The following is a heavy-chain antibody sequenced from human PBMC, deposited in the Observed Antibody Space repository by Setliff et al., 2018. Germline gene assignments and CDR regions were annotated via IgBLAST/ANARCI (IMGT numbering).Heavy chain of an antibody. CDR3: ARGGVAAAGRKGVFEH. V-gene: IGHV1-46*02. D-gene: IGHD6-13*01. J-gene: IGHJ4*02. CDR2: INTGGGSA. CDR1: GKTDDSYH. Sequence: ASVKVSCKTPGKTDDSYHIHWVRQAPGQGLEWMGTINTGGGSASIVDQFQGRVTMTRDTSTSTVYMEFSSLRSDDTAIYYCARGGVAAAGRKGVFEHWGQGTLVTVSS.